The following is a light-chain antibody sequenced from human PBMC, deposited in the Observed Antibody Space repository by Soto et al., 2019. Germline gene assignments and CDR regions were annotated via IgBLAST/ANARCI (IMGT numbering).Light chain of an antibody. Sequence: QSALTQPASVSGSPGQSITISCTGTSSDVGGYNYVSWYQQHPGKAPKLMIYDVSNRPSGVSNRFSGSKSGNMASLTISGLQAEDEADYYCSSYKSSSTVFGTGTKLTVL. CDR3: SSYKSSSTV. CDR2: DVS. J-gene: IGLJ1*01. CDR1: SSDVGGYNY. V-gene: IGLV2-14*01.